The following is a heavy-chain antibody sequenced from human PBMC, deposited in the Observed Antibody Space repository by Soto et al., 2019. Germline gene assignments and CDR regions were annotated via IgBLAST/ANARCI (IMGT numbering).Heavy chain of an antibody. V-gene: IGHV3-21*01. Sequence: VWSLRLSCAASGFSFSDYSMNWVRQAPGKRLEWVSSIDSSSVYIYYADSLKGRFTISRDNAKNSLYLKMNSLRAEDTAVYYCVRESISGTGWFDPWGQGTMVSV. CDR2: IDSSSVYI. D-gene: IGHD1-20*01. J-gene: IGHJ5*02. CDR3: VRESISGTGWFDP. CDR1: GFSFSDYS.